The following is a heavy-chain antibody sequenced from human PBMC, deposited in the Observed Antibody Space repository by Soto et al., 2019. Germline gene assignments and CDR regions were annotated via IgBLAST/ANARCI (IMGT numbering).Heavy chain of an antibody. CDR3: ARAGGGSASFYYYGMDV. J-gene: IGHJ6*02. D-gene: IGHD3-16*01. V-gene: IGHV3-13*01. CDR1: GFTFSSYD. Sequence: GGSLRLSCAASGFTFSSYDMHWVRQATGKGLEWVSAIGTAGDTYYPGSVKGRFTISRENAKNSLYLQMNSLRAGDTAVYYCARAGGGSASFYYYGMDVWGQGTTVTVSS. CDR2: IGTAGDT.